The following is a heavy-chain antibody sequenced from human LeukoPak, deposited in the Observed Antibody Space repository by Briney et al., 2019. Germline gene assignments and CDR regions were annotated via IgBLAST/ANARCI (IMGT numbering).Heavy chain of an antibody. Sequence: PPETLSLTCTVSGGSISSYYWSWIRQPAGKRLEWIGRIYTSGSTNYNPSLKSRVTMSVDTSKNQFSLKLSSVTAADTAVYYCARDELSAHDAFDIWGQGTMVTVSS. CDR3: ARDELSAHDAFDI. V-gene: IGHV4-4*07. J-gene: IGHJ3*02. D-gene: IGHD1-7*01. CDR1: GGSISSYY. CDR2: IYTSGST.